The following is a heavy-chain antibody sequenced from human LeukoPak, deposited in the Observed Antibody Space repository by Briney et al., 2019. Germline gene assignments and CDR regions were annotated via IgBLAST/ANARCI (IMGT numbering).Heavy chain of an antibody. J-gene: IGHJ4*02. CDR1: GFTFSSYW. D-gene: IGHD6-13*01. V-gene: IGHV3-74*01. Sequence: PGGSLRLSCAASGFTFSSYWMHWVRQAPGKGLVWVSRINSDGSSTSYADSVKGRFTISRDNAKNTLCLQMNSLRAEDTAVYYCARALRYSSPFDYWGQGTLVTVSS. CDR3: ARALRYSSPFDY. CDR2: INSDGSST.